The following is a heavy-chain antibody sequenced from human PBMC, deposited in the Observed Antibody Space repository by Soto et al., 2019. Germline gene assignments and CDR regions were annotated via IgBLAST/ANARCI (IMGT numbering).Heavy chain of an antibody. Sequence: EVQLVESGGGLVQPGGSLRLSCAASGFSFSSYWMSWVSQAPGKGLEWVATIRQDGSEKHYVDSVKGRFTISRDNAEISLFLQMNSLRAEDTAVYYCVRGCGRSSCPYYFDYWGQGTLVTVSS. CDR3: VRGCGRSSCPYYFDY. D-gene: IGHD2-21*01. V-gene: IGHV3-7*01. CDR2: IRQDGSEK. J-gene: IGHJ4*02. CDR1: GFSFSSYW.